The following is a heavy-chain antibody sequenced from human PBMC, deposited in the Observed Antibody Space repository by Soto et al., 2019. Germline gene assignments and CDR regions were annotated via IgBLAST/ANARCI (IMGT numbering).Heavy chain of an antibody. D-gene: IGHD3-16*01. J-gene: IGHJ4*03. V-gene: IGHV4-39*01. Sequence: PSETLSLTCTVSGGSISSSNYYWGWIRQPPGVGLEWIGTIYYSGSTHYNPSLKSRVTISVDTSKNQFSLKMSSVTAADTAVYYCARRAFGHYFDYWGQGTTVTVSS. CDR3: ARRAFGHYFDY. CDR2: IYYSGST. CDR1: GGSISSSNYY.